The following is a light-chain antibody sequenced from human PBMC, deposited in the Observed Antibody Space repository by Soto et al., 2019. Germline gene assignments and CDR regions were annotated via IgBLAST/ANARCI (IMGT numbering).Light chain of an antibody. CDR2: DAS. Sequence: EAVLTQSPATLSLSPGETATLSCRASHNVDIYLAWYQQKPGQAPRLLIYDASNSATGIPDRFSGSGSGTDFTLASSSLETEDFVVYYCQQRKYWPPLSFGQRTRLE. J-gene: IGKJ5*01. CDR3: QQRKYWPPLS. V-gene: IGKV3-11*01. CDR1: HNVDIY.